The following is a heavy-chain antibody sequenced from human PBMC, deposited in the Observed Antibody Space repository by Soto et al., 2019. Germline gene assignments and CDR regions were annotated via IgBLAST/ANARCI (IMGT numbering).Heavy chain of an antibody. D-gene: IGHD3-22*01. J-gene: IGHJ4*02. Sequence: SETLSLTCTVSGGSISSGGYYWSWIRQHPGKGLEWIGYIYYSGSTYYNPSLKSRVTISVDTSKDQFSLKLSSVTAADTAVYYCASRAYYDSSGLFDYWGQGTLVTVSS. CDR2: IYYSGST. V-gene: IGHV4-31*03. CDR1: GGSISSGGYY. CDR3: ASRAYYDSSGLFDY.